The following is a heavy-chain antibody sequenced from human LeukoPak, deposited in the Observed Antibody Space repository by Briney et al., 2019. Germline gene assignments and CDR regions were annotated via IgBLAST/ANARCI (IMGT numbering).Heavy chain of an antibody. J-gene: IGHJ5*02. V-gene: IGHV1-2*02. Sequence: ASVKVSCKASGYIFTGYYMHWVRQAPGQGLEWMGWINPNSGDTNYAQKFQGRVTMTRDTSISTAYMELGRLRSDDTAVYYCARGEVPAAKNWFDPWGQGTLVTVSS. CDR1: GYIFTGYY. CDR2: INPNSGDT. CDR3: ARGEVPAAKNWFDP. D-gene: IGHD2-2*01.